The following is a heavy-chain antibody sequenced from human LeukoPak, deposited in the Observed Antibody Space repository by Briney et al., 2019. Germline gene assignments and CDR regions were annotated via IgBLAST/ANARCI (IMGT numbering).Heavy chain of an antibody. D-gene: IGHD3-9*01. CDR1: GGSFSGYY. J-gene: IGHJ4*02. CDR3: ARARFDWLFLYYFDY. Sequence: SETLSPTCAVYGGSFSGYYWSWIRQPPGKGLEWIGEINHSGSTNYNPSLKSRVTISVDTSKNQFSLKLSSVTAADTAVYYCARARFDWLFLYYFDYWGQGTLVTVSS. CDR2: INHSGST. V-gene: IGHV4-34*01.